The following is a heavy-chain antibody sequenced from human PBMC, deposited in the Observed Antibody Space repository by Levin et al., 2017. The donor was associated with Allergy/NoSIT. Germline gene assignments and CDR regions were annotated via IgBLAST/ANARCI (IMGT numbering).Heavy chain of an antibody. CDR2: IYYDGSNE. Sequence: GGSLRLSCAASGFTFSTYAMHWVRQAPGKGLEWVAVIYYDGSNEYYADSVKGRFSISRDNSKNTMYLQMNSLRAEDTAVYYCARDGLYDILTGFVDYWGQGTLVTVSS. V-gene: IGHV3-30*12. D-gene: IGHD3-9*01. CDR3: ARDGLYDILTGFVDY. CDR1: GFTFSTYA. J-gene: IGHJ4*02.